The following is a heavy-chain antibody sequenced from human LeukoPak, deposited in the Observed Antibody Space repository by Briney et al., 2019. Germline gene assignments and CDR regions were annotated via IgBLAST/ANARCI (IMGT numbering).Heavy chain of an antibody. Sequence: SETLSLTCAVYGGSFSGYYWSWIRQPPGKGLEWIGEINHSGSTNYNPSLKSRVTISVDTPKNQFSLRLSSVTAADTAVYYCARARPRYYYYGMDVWGQGTTVTVSS. CDR2: INHSGST. V-gene: IGHV4-34*01. CDR1: GGSFSGYY. CDR3: ARARPRYYYYGMDV. J-gene: IGHJ6*02.